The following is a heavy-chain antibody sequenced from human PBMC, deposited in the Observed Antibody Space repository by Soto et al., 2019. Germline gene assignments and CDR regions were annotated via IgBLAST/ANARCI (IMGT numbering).Heavy chain of an antibody. CDR1: GFTVNTNY. V-gene: IGHV3-53*01. CDR2: IYSDGRT. Sequence: PGGSLRLSCAVSGFTVNTNYMSWLRQAPGKGPEWVSVIYSDGRTDYADSVKGRFTISRDNSKNTIYLQMSRLSPEDTAVYYCASRTWDLGGFDPWGQGTLVTVSS. CDR3: ASRTWDLGGFDP. D-gene: IGHD3-10*01. J-gene: IGHJ5*02.